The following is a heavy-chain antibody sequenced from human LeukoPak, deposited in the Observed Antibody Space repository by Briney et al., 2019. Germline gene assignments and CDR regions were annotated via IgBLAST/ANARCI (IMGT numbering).Heavy chain of an antibody. CDR2: MNPNSGNT. CDR3: ASSYSSGWYRMDYYYYYGMDV. J-gene: IGHJ6*02. CDR1: GYTFTSYD. Sequence: GASVKVSCKASGYTFTSYDINWVRQATGQGLEWMGWMNPNSGNTGYAQKFQGRVTMTRNTSISTAYMELSSLRSEDTAVYYCASSYSSGWYRMDYYYYYGMDVWGQGTTVTVS. D-gene: IGHD6-19*01. V-gene: IGHV1-8*01.